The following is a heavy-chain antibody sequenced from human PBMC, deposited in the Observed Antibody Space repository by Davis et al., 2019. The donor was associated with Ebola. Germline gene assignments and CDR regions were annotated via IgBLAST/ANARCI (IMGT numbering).Heavy chain of an antibody. CDR2: IYTSGST. D-gene: IGHD3-10*01. Sequence: LRLSCTVSGGSTSSSSYFWSWIRQPAGKGLEWIGRIYTSGSTNYNPSLKSRVTMSVDTSKNQFSLRLSSVTAADTAVYYCARDPGVLVWFGEQTGMDVWGQGTTVTVSS. CDR3: ARDPGVLVWFGEQTGMDV. J-gene: IGHJ6*02. V-gene: IGHV4-61*02. CDR1: GGSTSSSSYF.